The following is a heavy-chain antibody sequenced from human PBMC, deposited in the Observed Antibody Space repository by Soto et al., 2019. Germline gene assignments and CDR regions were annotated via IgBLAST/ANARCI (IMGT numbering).Heavy chain of an antibody. J-gene: IGHJ4*02. CDR2: ISYDGSNT. V-gene: IGHV3-30*18. CDR3: AKDQTLLSGGWYSGVFDY. Sequence: GSLRLSCGASGFTFSSYGMHWARQAPGKGLEWVAVISYDGSNTYYADSVKGRFTISRDTSKNTLYLQMNSLRAEDTAVYYCAKDQTLLSGGWYSGVFDYWGQGTLVTVSS. D-gene: IGHD6-19*01. CDR1: GFTFSSYG.